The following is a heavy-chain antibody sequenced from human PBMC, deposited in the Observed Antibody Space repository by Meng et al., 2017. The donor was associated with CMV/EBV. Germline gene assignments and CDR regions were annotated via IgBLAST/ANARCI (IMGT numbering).Heavy chain of an antibody. CDR1: GGSVRSGSYY. V-gene: IGHV4-61*01. D-gene: IGHD7-27*01. Sequence: TVSGGSVRSGSYYWSWIRQPPGKGLEWIGYIYYSGSTNYNPSLKSRVTISVDTSKNQFSLKLSSVTAADTAVYYCARVVLGTGGFDYWGQGTPVTVSS. CDR3: ARVVLGTGGFDY. J-gene: IGHJ4*02. CDR2: IYYSGST.